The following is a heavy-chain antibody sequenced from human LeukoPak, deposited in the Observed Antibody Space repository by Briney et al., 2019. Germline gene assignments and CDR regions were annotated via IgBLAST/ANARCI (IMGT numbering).Heavy chain of an antibody. CDR3: AKRTYRDDYNRASMGYYYYTDV. D-gene: IGHD5-24*01. CDR1: GFTFSNYA. CDR2: ISGGGVVT. J-gene: IGHJ6*03. V-gene: IGHV3-23*01. Sequence: PGGSLRLSCAASGFTFSNYAMSWVRQAPGKGLEWVSAISGGGVVTNYADSVKGRFTISRDNSKNTVYLRMNTLRAEDTAVYFCAKRTYRDDYNRASMGYYYYTDVWGKGTTVTVSS.